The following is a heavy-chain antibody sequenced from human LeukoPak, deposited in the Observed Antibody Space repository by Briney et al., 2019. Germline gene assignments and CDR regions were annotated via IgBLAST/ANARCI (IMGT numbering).Heavy chain of an antibody. CDR1: GFTVSSNY. CDR3: ARLVGATSVYFDY. CDR2: IYSGGST. V-gene: IGHV3-53*01. Sequence: PGGSLRLSCAASGFTVSSNYMSWVRQAPGKGLEWVSVIYSGGSTYYADSVKGRFTISRDNSKNTLYLQMNSLRAEDTAVYYCARLVGATSVYFDYWGQGTLVTVSP. J-gene: IGHJ4*02. D-gene: IGHD1-26*01.